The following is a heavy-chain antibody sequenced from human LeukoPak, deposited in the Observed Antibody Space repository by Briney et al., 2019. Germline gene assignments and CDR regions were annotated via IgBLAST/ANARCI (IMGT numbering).Heavy chain of an antibody. CDR1: GFTFSTSA. D-gene: IGHD2-21*02. Sequence: TGGSLRLSCVVSGFTFSTSAMSWVRQAPGKGLEWVSGISESGGSTYYADSVKGRFTSSRDNSKDTLYLQMNSLRAEDTAVYYCAKDWVVTATFDYWGQGTLVTVSS. CDR3: AKDWVVTATFDY. CDR2: ISESGGST. V-gene: IGHV3-23*01. J-gene: IGHJ4*02.